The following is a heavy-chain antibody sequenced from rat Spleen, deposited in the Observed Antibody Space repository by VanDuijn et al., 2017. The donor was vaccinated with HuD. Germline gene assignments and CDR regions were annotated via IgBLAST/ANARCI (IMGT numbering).Heavy chain of an antibody. CDR2: ITYAGSST. CDR1: GFTFSAYY. Sequence: EVQLVESGGGLVQPGRSLKLSCAASGFTFSAYYMAWVRQAPNQGLDWVATITYAGSSTYYGDSGKGRFTISRDNAKNTLYLQMNGLRSEDTATYYCARRTSTGSPYWYFDFWGPGTMVTVSS. CDR3: ARRTSTGSPYWYFDF. J-gene: IGHJ1*01. D-gene: IGHD5-1*01. V-gene: IGHV5-22*01.